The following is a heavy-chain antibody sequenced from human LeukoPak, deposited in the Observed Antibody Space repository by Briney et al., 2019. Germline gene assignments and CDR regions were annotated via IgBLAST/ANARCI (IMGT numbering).Heavy chain of an antibody. CDR3: AKDRITIFGVVNLFDY. J-gene: IGHJ4*02. Sequence: GGSLRLSCAASGFTFSSYAMSWVRQAPGKGLERVSAISGSGGSTYYADSVKGRFTISRDNSKNTLYLQMNSLRAEDTAVYYCAKDRITIFGVVNLFDYWGQGTLVTVSS. D-gene: IGHD3-3*01. CDR1: GFTFSSYA. CDR2: ISGSGGST. V-gene: IGHV3-23*01.